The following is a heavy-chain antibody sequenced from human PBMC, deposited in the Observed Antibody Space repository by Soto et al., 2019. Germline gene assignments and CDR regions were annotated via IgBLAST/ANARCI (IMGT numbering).Heavy chain of an antibody. CDR2: IFYSGIP. Sequence: QLQMQESGPGLVKPSETLSLTCTVSGGSISSSSYFWGWIRQPPGKGLEWIGSIFYSGIPYTNPSPKGRVTIFVETSKNPFSLKLSSVTAADTAVYYCARHATIFGVVSHFDFWGQGTLVAVSS. CDR3: ARHATIFGVVSHFDF. J-gene: IGHJ4*02. V-gene: IGHV4-39*01. D-gene: IGHD3-3*01. CDR1: GGSISSSSYF.